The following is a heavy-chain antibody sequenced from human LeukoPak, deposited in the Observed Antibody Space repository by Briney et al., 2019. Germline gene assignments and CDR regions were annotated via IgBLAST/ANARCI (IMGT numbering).Heavy chain of an antibody. V-gene: IGHV3-23*01. CDR1: GFTFSNSA. J-gene: IGHJ4*01. CDR3: AKGIYSSGWSYFDY. CDR2: LSGSGITT. D-gene: IGHD6-19*01. Sequence: GGSLRLSCAASGFTFSNSAMSWVRQAPGKGLEWVSTLSGSGITTYYADSVKGRFTISRDNSKNTLYLQMNSLRAEDTAVYCCAKGIYSSGWSYFDYWGHGTLVTVSS.